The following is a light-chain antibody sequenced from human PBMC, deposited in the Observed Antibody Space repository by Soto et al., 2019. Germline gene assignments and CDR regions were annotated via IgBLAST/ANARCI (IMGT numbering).Light chain of an antibody. V-gene: IGLV1-44*01. CDR2: SNN. CDR1: SSNIGSNT. CDR3: AAWDDSLV. Sequence: QSVLTQPPSASGTPGQRVTISCSGSSSNIGSNTVNWYQQLPGTAPKLLTYSNNQRPSGVPDRFSGSKSGTSASLAISGLQSEDEADYYCAAWDDSLVFGGGTKLTVL. J-gene: IGLJ2*01.